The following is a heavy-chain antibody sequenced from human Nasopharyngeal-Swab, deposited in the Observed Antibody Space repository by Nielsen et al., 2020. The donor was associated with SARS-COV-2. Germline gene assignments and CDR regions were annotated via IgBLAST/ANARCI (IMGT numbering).Heavy chain of an antibody. CDR2: ITLNSGNA. CDR1: GYTSTGFD. J-gene: IGHJ5*01. CDR3: ARGRPDSESMEWYPPRKCFDS. Sequence: ASVKVSCKASGYTSTGFDINWVRHVAGQGLEWMGWITLNSGNAGYAEKFQGRVTMTRDTSIRTAYMELSSLTSGDTAIYYCARGRPDSESMEWYPPRKCFDSWGQGTLVTVSS. D-gene: IGHD2-8*01. V-gene: IGHV1-8*01.